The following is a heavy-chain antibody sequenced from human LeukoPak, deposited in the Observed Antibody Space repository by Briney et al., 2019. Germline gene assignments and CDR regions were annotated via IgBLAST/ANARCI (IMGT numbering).Heavy chain of an antibody. Sequence: PGGSLRLSCAATVFTFRGYEMNWVRQAPGKGLEWVSYISSSGVTIDYADSVEGRFTISRDNAKNSLYLQMHSLRAGDTAVYYCVTDKPEFYFHYYGMDVWGQGTTVTVSS. D-gene: IGHD1-14*01. CDR1: VFTFRGYE. J-gene: IGHJ6*02. CDR2: ISSSGVTI. V-gene: IGHV3-48*03. CDR3: VTDKPEFYFHYYGMDV.